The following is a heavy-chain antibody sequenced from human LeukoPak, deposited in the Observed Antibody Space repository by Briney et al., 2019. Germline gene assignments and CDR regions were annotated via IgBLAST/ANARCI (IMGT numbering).Heavy chain of an antibody. Sequence: SETLSLTCTVSGASISSYYWTWLRQPPGKGLEWIGYINYSGSTTYNPSLKSRVTIAVDTSRNQVSLKLSSVTAADTAVYYCARAVAAAGRVDSWGRGTLVTVSS. CDR3: ARAVAAAGRVDS. D-gene: IGHD6-13*01. J-gene: IGHJ4*02. CDR2: INYSGST. CDR1: GASISSYY. V-gene: IGHV4-59*01.